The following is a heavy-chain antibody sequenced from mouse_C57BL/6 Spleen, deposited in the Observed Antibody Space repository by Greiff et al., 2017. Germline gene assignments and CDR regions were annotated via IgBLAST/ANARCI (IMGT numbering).Heavy chain of an antibody. CDR3: ARGRYDYDAPLDY. Sequence: QVQLKQPGAELVKPGASVKMSCKASGYTFTSYWITWVKQRPGQGLEWIGDIYPGSGSTNYNEKFKSKATLTVDTSSSTAYMQLSSLTSEDSAVYYCARGRYDYDAPLDYWGQGTTLTVSS. D-gene: IGHD2-4*01. V-gene: IGHV1-55*01. J-gene: IGHJ2*01. CDR2: IYPGSGST. CDR1: GYTFTSYW.